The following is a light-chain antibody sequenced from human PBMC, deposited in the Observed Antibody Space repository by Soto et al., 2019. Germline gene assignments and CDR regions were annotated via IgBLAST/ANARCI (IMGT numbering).Light chain of an antibody. J-gene: IGLJ2*01. CDR3: QSYDSGPIVI. CDR2: GNV. CDR1: SSNIGADFD. Sequence: QPVLTQPPSVSGAPGQRVTISCTGSSSNIGADFDVHWYQQLPGTAPKLLIYGNVYRPSGVPDRFSGSKSDTSAALAITGLQAEDEADYYCQSYDSGPIVIFGGGTKLTVL. V-gene: IGLV1-40*01.